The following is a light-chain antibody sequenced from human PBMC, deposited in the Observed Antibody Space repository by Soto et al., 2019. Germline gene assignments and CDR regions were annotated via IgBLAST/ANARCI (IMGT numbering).Light chain of an antibody. CDR3: QQYFATPLT. Sequence: SCWSSQSLLYTSDNQNYLAWYQQKPGQPPKVVIYWASTRASGVPDRFSGSGSGTDFTLTISTVRPEDAAVYYCQQYFATPLTFGGGTKVEIK. CDR2: WAS. CDR1: QSLLYTSDNQNY. J-gene: IGKJ4*02. V-gene: IGKV4-1*01.